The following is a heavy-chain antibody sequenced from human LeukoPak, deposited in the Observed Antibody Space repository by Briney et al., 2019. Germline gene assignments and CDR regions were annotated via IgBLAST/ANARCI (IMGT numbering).Heavy chain of an antibody. Sequence: PSETLSLTCTVSGGSISSSSYYWGWIRQPPGKGLEWIGSIYYSGSTYYNPSLKSRVTISVDTSKNQFSLKLSSVTAADTAVYYCARLHPDNWFDPWGQGTLVTVSS. V-gene: IGHV4-39*01. CDR3: ARLHPDNWFDP. CDR1: GGSISSSSYY. J-gene: IGHJ5*02. CDR2: IYYSGST.